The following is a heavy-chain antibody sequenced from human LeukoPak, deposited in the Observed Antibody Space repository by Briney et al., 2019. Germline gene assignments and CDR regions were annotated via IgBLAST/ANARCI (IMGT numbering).Heavy chain of an antibody. CDR3: ARSTYYYDSSASPEFDY. CDR1: GGSISSGDYY. CDR2: IYYSGST. D-gene: IGHD3-22*01. Sequence: NPSETLSLTCTVSGGSISSGDYYWNWIRQPPGKGLEWIGYIYYSGSTYYNPSLKSRVTISVDTSKNQFSLKLSSVTAADTAVYYCARSTYYYDSSASPEFDYWGQGTLVTVSS. J-gene: IGHJ4*02. V-gene: IGHV4-30-4*01.